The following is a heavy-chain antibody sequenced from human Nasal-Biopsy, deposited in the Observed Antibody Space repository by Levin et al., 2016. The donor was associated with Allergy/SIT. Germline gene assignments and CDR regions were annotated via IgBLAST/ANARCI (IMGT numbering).Heavy chain of an antibody. D-gene: IGHD1-26*01. Sequence: SETLSLTCALYGGSLSDYYWTWVRQPSGRGLEWIAEINRGGSTNYNPSLQRRVTISLDKSRSQFSLKLSSVTASDTGVYFCARGGPHSVGVSVNEDDDYHYGLDVWGQGTTVAVSS. V-gene: IGHV4-34*01. CDR3: ARGGPHSVGVSVNEDDDYHYGLDV. CDR2: INRGGST. CDR1: GGSLSDYY. J-gene: IGHJ6*02.